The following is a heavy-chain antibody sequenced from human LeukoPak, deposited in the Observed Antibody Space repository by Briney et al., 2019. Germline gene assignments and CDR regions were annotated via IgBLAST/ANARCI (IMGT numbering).Heavy chain of an antibody. CDR3: ARGGLSYYDFWSGYYMVSYFDY. CDR2: IYYSGST. V-gene: IGHV4-30-4*08. J-gene: IGHJ4*02. D-gene: IGHD3-3*01. CDR1: GGSISSGGYY. Sequence: PSETLSLTCTVSGGSISSGGYYWSWIRQHPGKGLEWIGYIYYSGSTYYNPSLKSRVTISVDTSKNQFSLKLSSVTAADTAVYYCARGGLSYYDFWSGYYMVSYFDYWGQGTLVTVSS.